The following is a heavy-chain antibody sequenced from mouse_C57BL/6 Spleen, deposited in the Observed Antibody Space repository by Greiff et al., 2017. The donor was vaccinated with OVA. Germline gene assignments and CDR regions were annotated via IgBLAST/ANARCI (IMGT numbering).Heavy chain of an antibody. D-gene: IGHD2-5*01. CDR2: FYPGSGSI. CDR1: GYTFTEYT. V-gene: IGHV1-62-2*01. CDR3: ARHEDRYYSNYGAMDY. Sequence: QVQLKQSGAELVKPGASVKLSCKASGYTFTEYTIHWVKQRSGQGLEWIGWFYPGSGSIKYNEKFKDKATLTADKSSSTVYMELSRLTSEDSAVYFCARHEDRYYSNYGAMDYWGQGTSVTVSS. J-gene: IGHJ4*01.